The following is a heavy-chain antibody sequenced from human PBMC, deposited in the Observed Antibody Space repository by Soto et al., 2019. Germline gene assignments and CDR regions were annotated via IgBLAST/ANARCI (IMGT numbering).Heavy chain of an antibody. CDR2: ISGSGDGT. CDR3: ARPGHSSHDY. D-gene: IGHD2-15*01. V-gene: IGHV3-23*01. J-gene: IGHJ4*02. Sequence: QPGGSLRLSCAASGFTFSSFALSWVRQAPGKGLEWVSAISGSGDGTDYAASVKGRFTISRDNSKNTLYLQMNSLRAEDTAVYYCARPGHSSHDYCGQGA. CDR1: GFTFSSFA.